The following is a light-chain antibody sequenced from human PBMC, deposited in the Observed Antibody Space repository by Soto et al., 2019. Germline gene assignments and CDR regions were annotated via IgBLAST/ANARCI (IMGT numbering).Light chain of an antibody. V-gene: IGLV2-14*01. J-gene: IGLJ1*01. CDR3: FSYTSSGTYV. CDR2: EVS. CDR1: SSDVGNYKY. Sequence: QSVLAQPASVSGSPGQSITISCTGTSSDVGNYKYVSWYQQQPGKAPKLMIYEVSNRLSGVSNRFSGSKSGNTASLTISVLQAEDETDYYCFSYTSSGTYVFGTGTKVTVL.